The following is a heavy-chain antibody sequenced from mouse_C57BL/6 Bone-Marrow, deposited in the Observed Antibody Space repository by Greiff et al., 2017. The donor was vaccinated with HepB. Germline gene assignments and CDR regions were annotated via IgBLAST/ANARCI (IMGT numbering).Heavy chain of an antibody. D-gene: IGHD1-1*01. Sequence: EVQLQQSGPELVKPGASVKISCKASGYTFTDYYMNWVKQSHGKSLEWIGDINPNNGGTSYNQKFKGKATLTVDKSSSTAYMELRSLTSEDSAVYDCARIGLYYYGSSPFDYWGQGTTLTVSS. V-gene: IGHV1-26*01. CDR2: INPNNGGT. CDR3: ARIGLYYYGSSPFDY. CDR1: GYTFTDYY. J-gene: IGHJ2*01.